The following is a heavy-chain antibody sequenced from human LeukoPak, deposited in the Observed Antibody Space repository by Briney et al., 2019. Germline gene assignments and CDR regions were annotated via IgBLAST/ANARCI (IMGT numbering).Heavy chain of an antibody. CDR1: GFTFSSYA. V-gene: IGHV3-64D*09. CDR3: VNSWGGRWVFDY. J-gene: IGHJ4*02. Sequence: PGGSLRLSCSASGFTFSSYAMHWVRQAPGKGLEYVSVISSNGGSTYYADSVKGRFTISRDNSKNTLYLQMSSLRAEDTAVYYCVNSWGGRWVFDYWGQGTLVTVSS. CDR2: ISSNGGST. D-gene: IGHD4-23*01.